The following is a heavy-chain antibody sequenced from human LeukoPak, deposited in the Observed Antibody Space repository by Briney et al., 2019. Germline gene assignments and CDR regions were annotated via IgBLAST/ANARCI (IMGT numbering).Heavy chain of an antibody. CDR2: ISYDGNKK. V-gene: IGHV3-30*18. Sequence: PGRSLRLSCAASGFTFSTYGMHWVRQAPGKGLEWVAVISYDGNKKYYADSVKGRFTISRDNSKNTLYLQMNNLRAEDTAVYYCAKDQQLVPTLFDYWGQGTLVTVSS. CDR3: AKDQQLVPTLFDY. CDR1: GFTFSTYG. J-gene: IGHJ4*02. D-gene: IGHD6-13*01.